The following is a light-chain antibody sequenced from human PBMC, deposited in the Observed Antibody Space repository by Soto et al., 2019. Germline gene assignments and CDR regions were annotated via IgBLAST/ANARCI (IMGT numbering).Light chain of an antibody. V-gene: IGLV2-18*02. CDR1: SSDVGSYSR. CDR3: SAYTSTSTYV. J-gene: IGLJ1*01. Sequence: QSVLTQPPSVSGSPGQSVTISLTGTSSDVGSYSRVSWYQQPPGTAPKLMIYDVSNRPSGVPDRFSGSKSGHTASLTISGLQVEDEADYYCSAYTSTSTYVFGTGTKVTVL. CDR2: DVS.